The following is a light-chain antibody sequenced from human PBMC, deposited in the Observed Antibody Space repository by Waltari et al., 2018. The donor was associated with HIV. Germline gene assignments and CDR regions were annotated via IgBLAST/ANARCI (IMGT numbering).Light chain of an antibody. V-gene: IGLV2-11*01. CDR3: YSYAGSYTHWV. CDR2: DVN. CDR1: SSDVGGYNY. Sequence: QSALTQPHSVSGSPGQSVTISCTGTSSDVGGYNYVSWYQQHPGKAPKLMIYDVNKRPSGVPDRFSGSMSGNTASLTISVLQAEDEADYYCYSYAGSYTHWVFGGGTKLTVL. J-gene: IGLJ3*02.